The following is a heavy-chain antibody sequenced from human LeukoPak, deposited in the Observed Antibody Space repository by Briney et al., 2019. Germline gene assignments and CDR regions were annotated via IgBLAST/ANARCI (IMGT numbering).Heavy chain of an antibody. J-gene: IGHJ3*02. CDR1: GGSVSSYY. Sequence: SETLSLTCTVSGGSVSSYYWSWIRQPPGTGLEWVGYIYYGGSTKYSPSLKSRVTISEDTSKNQFSLKLSSVTAADTAVYYCARHTQYCSGGRCYSDAFDIWGQGTMVIVPS. V-gene: IGHV4-59*08. CDR3: ARHTQYCSGGRCYSDAFDI. D-gene: IGHD2-15*01. CDR2: IYYGGST.